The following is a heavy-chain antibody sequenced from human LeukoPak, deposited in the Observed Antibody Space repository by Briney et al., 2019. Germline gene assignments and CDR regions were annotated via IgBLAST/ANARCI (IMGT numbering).Heavy chain of an antibody. Sequence: PGGSLRLSCVASGFTLSDYAMNWVRQAPGKGLEWVSTFKTKYHQVYYAESVRGRFTISRDNSKNTLYLQMNSLRAEDSAVYYCAKDQRIRVGDRFDYWAREPWSPSPQ. V-gene: IGHV3-23*01. D-gene: IGHD1-26*01. J-gene: IGHJ4*02. CDR2: FKTKYHQV. CDR1: GFTLSDYA. CDR3: AKDQRIRVGDRFDY.